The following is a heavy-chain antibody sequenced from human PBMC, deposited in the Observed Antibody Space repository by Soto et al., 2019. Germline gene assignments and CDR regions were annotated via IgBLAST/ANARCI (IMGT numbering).Heavy chain of an antibody. V-gene: IGHV3-23*01. J-gene: IGHJ6*02. Sequence: PGGSLRLSCAASGFTFSSYAMSWVRQAPGKGLEWVSAISGSGGSTYYADSVKGRFTISRDNSKNTLYLQMNSLRAEDTAVYYCANFGNRFLEWADYYGMDVWGQGTTVTVSS. CDR2: ISGSGGST. D-gene: IGHD3-3*01. CDR3: ANFGNRFLEWADYYGMDV. CDR1: GFTFSSYA.